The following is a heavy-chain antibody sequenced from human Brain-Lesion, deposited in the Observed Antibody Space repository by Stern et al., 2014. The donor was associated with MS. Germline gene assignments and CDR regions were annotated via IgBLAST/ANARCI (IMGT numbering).Heavy chain of an antibody. CDR3: ARGARYSDSSGYYFYFDY. D-gene: IGHD3-22*01. CDR1: GGSINSGGYY. Sequence: VQLVESGPGLVKPSQTLPLTCTVSGGSINSGGYYWSWIRQYPGKGLEWIGYIYYTGGAYYDPSLKSRLSMSINTPKNQFSLNLNSVTAADTAVYYCARGARYSDSSGYYFYFDYWGQGTLVTVSS. CDR2: IYYTGGA. J-gene: IGHJ4*02. V-gene: IGHV4-31*03.